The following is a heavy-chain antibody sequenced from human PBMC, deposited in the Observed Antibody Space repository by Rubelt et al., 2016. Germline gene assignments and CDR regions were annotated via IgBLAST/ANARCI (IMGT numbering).Heavy chain of an antibody. Sequence: QVQLVQSGAEVKKPGSSVKVSCKASGGTFSSYAISWVRQAPGQGLEWMGGIIPVFGTANYAPKFQGRITVTADESTSTAYMELSSLRSEDTAVYYCATTIAIRPYYFDYWGQGTLVTVSS. D-gene: IGHD6-13*01. CDR2: IIPVFGTA. CDR1: GGTFSSYA. V-gene: IGHV1-69*01. J-gene: IGHJ4*02. CDR3: ATTIAIRPYYFDY.